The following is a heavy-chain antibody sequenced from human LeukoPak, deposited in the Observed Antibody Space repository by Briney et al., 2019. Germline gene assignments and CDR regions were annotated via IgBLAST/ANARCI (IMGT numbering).Heavy chain of an antibody. J-gene: IGHJ4*02. CDR2: IKQDESEI. CDR1: GFTFGTYW. Sequence: GGSLRLSCAASGFTFGTYWMTWVRQAPGKGLEWVANIKQDESEIYYVDSVKGRFTISRDNAKSSLYLQMDSLRAEDTAVYYCARDVLGPSDSWGQGTLVTASS. D-gene: IGHD3-16*01. V-gene: IGHV3-7*04. CDR3: ARDVLGPSDS.